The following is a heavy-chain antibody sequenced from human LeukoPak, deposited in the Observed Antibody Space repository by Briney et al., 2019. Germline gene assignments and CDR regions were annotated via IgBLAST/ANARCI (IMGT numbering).Heavy chain of an antibody. CDR2: IIPIFGTA. D-gene: IGHD6-13*01. V-gene: IGHV1-69*05. J-gene: IGHJ4*02. CDR3: ARDRYSSSWYFDY. Sequence: SVKVSXKASGGTFSSYAISWVRQAPGQGLEWMGGIIPIFGTANYVQKFQGRVTITTDESTSTAYMELSSLRSEDTAVYYCARDRYSSSWYFDYWGQGTLVTVSS. CDR1: GGTFSSYA.